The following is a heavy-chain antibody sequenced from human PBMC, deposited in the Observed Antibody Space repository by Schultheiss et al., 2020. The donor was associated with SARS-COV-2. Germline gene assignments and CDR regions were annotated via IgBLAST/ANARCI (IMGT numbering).Heavy chain of an antibody. Sequence: ASVKVSCKASGGTFSSYGISWVRQAPGRGLEWMGWINPHSGDTTYAESFKGRVTMTTDTSITTAYMELSRLRSDDTAVYYCARGFVVDDAFDIWGQGTMVTVSS. D-gene: IGHD2-15*01. CDR2: INPHSGDT. V-gene: IGHV1-2*02. J-gene: IGHJ3*02. CDR3: ARGFVVDDAFDI. CDR1: GGTFSSYG.